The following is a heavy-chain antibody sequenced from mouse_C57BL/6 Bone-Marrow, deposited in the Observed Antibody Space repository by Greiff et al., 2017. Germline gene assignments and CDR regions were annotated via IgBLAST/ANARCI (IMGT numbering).Heavy chain of an antibody. CDR2: IWWDDDK. J-gene: IGHJ3*01. Sequence: QVTLKESGPGILQPSQTLSLTCSFSGFSLSTFGMGVGWIRQPSGKGLEWLAHIWWDDDKYYNPALKSRLTISKDNSKNQVFLKIANVDTADTATYYGVRRDAFYYYGSSYPFAYWGQGTLVTVSA. V-gene: IGHV8-8*01. CDR3: VRRDAFYYYGSSYPFAY. CDR1: GFSLSTFGMG. D-gene: IGHD1-1*01.